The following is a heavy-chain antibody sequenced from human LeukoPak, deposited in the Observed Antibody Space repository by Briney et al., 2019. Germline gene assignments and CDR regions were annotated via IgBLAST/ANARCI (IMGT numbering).Heavy chain of an antibody. CDR3: ARGRLRFLEWSSLFDP. Sequence: ASVKVSCKASGYTFTSYYMHWVRQAPGQGLEWMGKINPSGGSTSYAQKLQGRVTMTRDTSTSTVYMELSSLRSEDTAVYYCARGRLRFLEWSSLFDPWGQGTLVTVSS. CDR2: INPSGGST. D-gene: IGHD3-3*01. V-gene: IGHV1-46*01. J-gene: IGHJ5*02. CDR1: GYTFTSYY.